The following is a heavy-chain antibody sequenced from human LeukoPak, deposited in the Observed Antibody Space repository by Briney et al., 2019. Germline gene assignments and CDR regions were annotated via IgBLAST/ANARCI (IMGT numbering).Heavy chain of an antibody. V-gene: IGHV4-59*01. CDR3: ASRQGSGDAFDI. J-gene: IGHJ3*02. D-gene: IGHD3-10*01. CDR2: IYYSGST. CDR1: GGSICSYY. Sequence: SETLSLTCTVSGGSICSYYWSWIREPPGKGVEWIGYIYYSGSTNYNPSLKSRVTISVDTSKNQFSLKLSSVTAADTAVYYCASRQGSGDAFDIWGQGTMVTVSS.